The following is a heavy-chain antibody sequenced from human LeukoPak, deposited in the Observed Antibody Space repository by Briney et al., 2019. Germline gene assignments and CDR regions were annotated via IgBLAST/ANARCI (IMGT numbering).Heavy chain of an antibody. CDR1: GGSISSGRYW. D-gene: IGHD2/OR15-2a*01. Sequence: SETLSLTCTVSGGSISSGRYWRTWIRQHPGKGLEWIGYIYYSGSTYYSTSLRSRLSISIDTSKNQFSLNLSSVTAADTAVYYCARAILTASVSVWYFDLWGRGTLVTVS. CDR2: IYYSGST. CDR3: ARAILTASVSVWYFDL. V-gene: IGHV4-31*03. J-gene: IGHJ2*01.